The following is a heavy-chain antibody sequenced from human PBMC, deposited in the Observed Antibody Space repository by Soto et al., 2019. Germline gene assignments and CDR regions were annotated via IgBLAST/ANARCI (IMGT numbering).Heavy chain of an antibody. J-gene: IGHJ4*02. D-gene: IGHD3-10*01. V-gene: IGHV3-21*06. CDR1: GFSFRSYY. Sequence: LRLSCAASGFSFRSYYLNWVRQAPGRGLEWVSSISPSSSFLSYADSVKGRFTISRDNAKSSVHLQMNSLRAEDTAVYFCARVGTDYGSGSPYYSDYWGQGTLVTVSS. CDR2: ISPSSSFL. CDR3: ARVGTDYGSGSPYYSDY.